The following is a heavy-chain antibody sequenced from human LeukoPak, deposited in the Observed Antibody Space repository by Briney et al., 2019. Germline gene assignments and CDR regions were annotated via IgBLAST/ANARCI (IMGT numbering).Heavy chain of an antibody. CDR1: GDSISTYF. CDR2: IYNSGST. CDR3: ARDSQSGQLVLSDSYYYMDV. Sequence: PSETLSLTCTVSGDSISTYFWSWIRQSPGKGLQWIGYIYNSGSTNYNPSLKSRVTISVDTSKNQFSLKLSSVTAADTAVYYCARDSQSGQLVLSDSYYYMDVWGKGTTVTISS. V-gene: IGHV4-59*12. J-gene: IGHJ6*03. D-gene: IGHD6-13*01.